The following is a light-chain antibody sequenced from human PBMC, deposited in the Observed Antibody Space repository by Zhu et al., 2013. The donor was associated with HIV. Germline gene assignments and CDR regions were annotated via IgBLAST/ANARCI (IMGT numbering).Light chain of an antibody. CDR1: QSIGNS. J-gene: IGKJ2*01. V-gene: IGKV3-11*01. Sequence: EVVLTQSPVTLSLSPGERATLSCRASQSIGNSLAWYQQIPGQAPRLLIHGASRRDTVIPDRFGGSGSGTNFTLTITRLEPEDSAVYYCQQRSKWPPFTFGQGTKLEIK. CDR2: GAS. CDR3: QQRSKWPPFT.